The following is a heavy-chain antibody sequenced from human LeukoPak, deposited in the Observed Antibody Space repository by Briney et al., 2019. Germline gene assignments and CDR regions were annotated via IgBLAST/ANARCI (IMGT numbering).Heavy chain of an antibody. CDR1: GFTFSTYA. D-gene: IGHD3-10*01. CDR2: ISASGGST. Sequence: GGSLRLSCATSGFTFSTYAMSWVRQAPGQGLEWVSLISASGGSTYYADSVKGRFTISRDNSKNTLYLQMSSLRAEDTAVYYCARPRRGVINDAFDTWGQGTMVTVSS. J-gene: IGHJ3*02. CDR3: ARPRRGVINDAFDT. V-gene: IGHV3-23*01.